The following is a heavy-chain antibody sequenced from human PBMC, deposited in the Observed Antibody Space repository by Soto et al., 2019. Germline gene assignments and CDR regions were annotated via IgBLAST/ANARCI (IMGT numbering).Heavy chain of an antibody. J-gene: IGHJ6*02. V-gene: IGHV4-39*01. CDR1: GESIDRARNS. CDR3: ASALYGDDHGMDL. CDR2: IYYSGRP. Sequence: SETLYITRTVSGESIDRARNSCGVIRLHPGKGLDWFGTIYYSGRPYYNPSLKSRLPISVDRYTNKLSLKLSSVTAADTAVYYCASALYGDDHGMDLPGPGTTVT. D-gene: IGHD4-17*01.